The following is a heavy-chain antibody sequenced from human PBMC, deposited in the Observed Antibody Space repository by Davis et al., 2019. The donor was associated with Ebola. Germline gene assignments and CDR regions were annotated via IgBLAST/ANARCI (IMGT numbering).Heavy chain of an antibody. CDR3: VKVRNCGGENCYHAFDH. Sequence: PAGSLTLSCVASALPFTTFAFYWLRHAPGKGLEWVSSISSSGYTRRYANFVNGRFTISRDNAQNSVFLEMNSLRDDDTALYYCVKVRNCGGENCYHAFDHWGQGTLVTVSS. D-gene: IGHD2-21*01. CDR1: ALPFTTFA. V-gene: IGHV3-48*02. CDR2: ISSSGYTR. J-gene: IGHJ4*02.